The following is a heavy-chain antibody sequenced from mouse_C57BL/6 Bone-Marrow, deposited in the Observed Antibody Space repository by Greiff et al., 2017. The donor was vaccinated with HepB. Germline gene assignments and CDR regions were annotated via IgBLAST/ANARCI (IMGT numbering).Heavy chain of an antibody. CDR2: ISDGGSYT. CDR3: ARDLGDGYFDY. Sequence: DVKLVESGGGLVKPGGSLKLSCAASGFTFSSYAMSWVRQTPEKRLEWVATISDGGSYTYYPDNVKGRFTISRDNAKNNLYLQMSHLKSEDTAIYYCARDLGDGYFDYWGQGTTLTVSS. CDR1: GFTFSSYA. D-gene: IGHD2-3*01. V-gene: IGHV5-4*01. J-gene: IGHJ2*01.